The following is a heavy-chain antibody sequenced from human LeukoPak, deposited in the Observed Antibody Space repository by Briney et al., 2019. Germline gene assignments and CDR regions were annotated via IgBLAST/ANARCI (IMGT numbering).Heavy chain of an antibody. V-gene: IGHV1-2*02. CDR1: GYTFTGYY. D-gene: IGHD3-22*01. CDR2: INPNSGGT. CDR3: ARGTYYYDSSYAFDI. Sequence: ASVKVSCKASGYTFTGYYMHWVRQAPGQGLEWMGWINPNSGGTSYAQKFQGRVTMTRDMSTSTVYMELSSLRSEDTAVYYCARGTYYYDSSYAFDIWGQGTMVTVSS. J-gene: IGHJ3*02.